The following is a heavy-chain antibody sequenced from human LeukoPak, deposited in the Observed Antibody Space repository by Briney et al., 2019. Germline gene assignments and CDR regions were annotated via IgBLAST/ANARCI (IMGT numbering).Heavy chain of an antibody. CDR1: GFTVSSNY. Sequence: GGSLRLSCAASGFTVSSNYMSWVRQAPGKGLEWVAVIYSGGSTYYADSVQGRFTLSRDNSKNTLYLLMNSLRAEDTAVYYCARGHSGSYYFDYWGQGTLVTVSS. CDR2: IYSGGST. D-gene: IGHD1-26*01. J-gene: IGHJ4*02. V-gene: IGHV3-53*01. CDR3: ARGHSGSYYFDY.